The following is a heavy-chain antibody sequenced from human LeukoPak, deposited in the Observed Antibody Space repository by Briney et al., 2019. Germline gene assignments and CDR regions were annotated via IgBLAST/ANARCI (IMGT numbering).Heavy chain of an antibody. Sequence: SGTLSLTCAVYGGSFSGYYWSWIRQPPGKGLEWIGEINHSGSTNYNPSLKSRVTISVDTSKNQFSLKLSSVTAADTAVYYCARGRRGDYWGQGTLVTVSS. CDR3: ARGRRGDY. CDR2: INHSGST. D-gene: IGHD3-10*01. V-gene: IGHV4-34*01. CDR1: GGSFSGYY. J-gene: IGHJ4*02.